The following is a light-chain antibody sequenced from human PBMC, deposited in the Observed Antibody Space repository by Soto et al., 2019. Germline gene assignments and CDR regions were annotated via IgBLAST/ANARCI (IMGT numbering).Light chain of an antibody. CDR3: QQYNNWPPWT. V-gene: IGKV3-15*01. Sequence: EIVMTQSPATLSVSPGERATLSCRASQSVSSTLAWYQQKPGQAPRLRIYGASTRSSGIPARFSGSGSGTEFTHTISSLQSEDFAVYYCQQYNNWPPWTFGHGTNVEIK. J-gene: IGKJ1*01. CDR2: GAS. CDR1: QSVSST.